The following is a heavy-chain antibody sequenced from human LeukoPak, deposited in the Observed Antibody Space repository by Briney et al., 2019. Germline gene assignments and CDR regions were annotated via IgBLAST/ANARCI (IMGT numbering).Heavy chain of an antibody. CDR2: IYYSGST. Sequence: PSQTLSLTCTVSGGSISSGGYYWSWIRQHPGKGLEWIGYIYYSGSTYYNPSLKSRVTMSVDTSKNQFSLKLSSVTAADTAVYYCAINSWNNYYYFDYWGQGTLVTVSS. CDR1: GGSISSGGYY. J-gene: IGHJ4*02. V-gene: IGHV4-31*03. D-gene: IGHD3-3*01. CDR3: AINSWNNYYYFDY.